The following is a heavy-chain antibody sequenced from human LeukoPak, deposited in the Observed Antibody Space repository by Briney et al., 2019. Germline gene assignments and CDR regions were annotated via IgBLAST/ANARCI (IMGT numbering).Heavy chain of an antibody. CDR3: AKDSGGTYFYYYYYMDG. D-gene: IGHD1-26*01. J-gene: IGHJ6*03. CDR2: ISAGGATI. CDR1: GLSFSTYA. Sequence: GGSLRLSCAASGLSFSTYAMRWVRQAPGKGMEWVSAISAGGATIYHADSVKGRFTVSRDNSKNTLYLHMNSLRAEDTAIYYCAKDSGGTYFYYYYYMDGWGKGTTVTVS. V-gene: IGHV3-23*01.